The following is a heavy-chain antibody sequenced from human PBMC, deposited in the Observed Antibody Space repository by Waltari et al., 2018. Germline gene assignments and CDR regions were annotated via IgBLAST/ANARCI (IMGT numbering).Heavy chain of an antibody. J-gene: IGHJ4*02. CDR1: GYSFTGTL. CDR3: AAKGVVLPATFDY. CDR2: INPNNGIT. D-gene: IGHD2-15*01. V-gene: IGHV1-2*02. Sequence: QVQLVQSGAELREPGASVKVSCKTSGYSFTGTLIHWVRQAPGQGLGWMGGINPNNGITNYAQKFQGRVTMTRDTSISTAYVELSSLRIYDTAVYYCAAKGVVLPATFDYWGQGTLVTVSS.